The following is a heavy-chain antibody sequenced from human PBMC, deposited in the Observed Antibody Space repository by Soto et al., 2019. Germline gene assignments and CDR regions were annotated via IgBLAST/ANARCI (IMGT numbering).Heavy chain of an antibody. V-gene: IGHV1-69*02. CDR2: IIPILGLA. Sequence: QVQLVQSGAEVKKPGSSVKVSCKASGGTFSRYTINWVRQAPGQGLEWMGRIIPILGLASYAQKFQGRVTITADKSTSTAYMELSSLRSEDTAVYYCARDLGPPSFWFDPWGQGTLVTVSS. CDR1: GGTFSRYT. J-gene: IGHJ5*02. D-gene: IGHD7-27*01. CDR3: ARDLGPPSFWFDP.